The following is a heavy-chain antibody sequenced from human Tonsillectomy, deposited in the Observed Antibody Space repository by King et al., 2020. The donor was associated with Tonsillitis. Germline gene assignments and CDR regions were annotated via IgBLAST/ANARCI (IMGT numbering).Heavy chain of an antibody. J-gene: IGHJ5*02. CDR3: ARDLELRKYNWFDP. CDR2: IKKVGSEK. D-gene: IGHD1-7*01. V-gene: IGHV3-7*03. Sequence: QLVQSGGGLVQPGGSLRLSCAASGFTFSSYWMSWVRRAPGKGLEWVANIKKVGSEKSYVDSLKGRFTISSHTTKNSLYLKVISLRAADTAVYYCARDLELRKYNWFDPWGQGTLVTVSS. CDR1: GFTFSSYW.